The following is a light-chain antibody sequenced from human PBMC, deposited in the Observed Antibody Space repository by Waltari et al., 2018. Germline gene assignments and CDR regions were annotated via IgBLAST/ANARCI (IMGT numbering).Light chain of an antibody. V-gene: IGKV3-15*01. CDR1: QSVSSN. CDR2: GAS. Sequence: EILMTQSPATLSLSPGERATLSCGASQSVSSNLAWYQQKPGQAPRLLIYGASTRATGIPAGFSGSGSGTEFTRTISSLQSEDFAVYYCQQYNNWPPITFGQGTRLEIK. CDR3: QQYNNWPPIT. J-gene: IGKJ5*01.